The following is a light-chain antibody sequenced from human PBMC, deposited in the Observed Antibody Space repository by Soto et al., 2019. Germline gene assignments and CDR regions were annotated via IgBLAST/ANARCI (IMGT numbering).Light chain of an antibody. J-gene: IGLJ1*01. Sequence: QSVLTQPPSASGPPGQRVTISCSGSVSNIGSNTVNWYQHLPGTAPRFLIYSNDQRPSGVPDRVSGSKSANSASLAISGLQSEDEADYYCAAWDDSLNAYVFGTGTKVTVL. CDR1: VSNIGSNT. CDR3: AAWDDSLNAYV. CDR2: SND. V-gene: IGLV1-44*01.